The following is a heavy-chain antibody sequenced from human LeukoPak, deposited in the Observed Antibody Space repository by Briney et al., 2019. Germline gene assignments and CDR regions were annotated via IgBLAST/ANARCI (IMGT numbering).Heavy chain of an antibody. J-gene: IGHJ4*02. D-gene: IGHD2-15*01. CDR2: IRSKAHGGTT. CDR1: GFSVSSNY. Sequence: PGGSLRLSCVVSGFSVSSNYMSWVRQAPGEGLEGVGCIRSKAHGGTTEYAASVKGRFTISRDDSKSIAYLQMDSLKTEDTAVYYCTRAGRYCSGGSCYSFYWGQGTLVTVSS. CDR3: TRAGRYCSGGSCYSFY. V-gene: IGHV3-49*04.